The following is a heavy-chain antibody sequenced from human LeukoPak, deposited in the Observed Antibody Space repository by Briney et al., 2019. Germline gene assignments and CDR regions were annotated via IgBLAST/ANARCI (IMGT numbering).Heavy chain of an antibody. CDR1: GFTFITYA. CDR2: ISGSGGST. CDR3: ARDIDGIAALSSGYAFDI. Sequence: GGSLRLSCAASGFTFITYAMSWVRQAPGKGLEWVSSISGSGGSTYYADSVRGRFTISRDNSKSVLYLQMNSLRAEDTAVYYCARDIDGIAALSSGYAFDIWGQGTMVTVSS. V-gene: IGHV3-23*01. D-gene: IGHD6-6*01. J-gene: IGHJ3*02.